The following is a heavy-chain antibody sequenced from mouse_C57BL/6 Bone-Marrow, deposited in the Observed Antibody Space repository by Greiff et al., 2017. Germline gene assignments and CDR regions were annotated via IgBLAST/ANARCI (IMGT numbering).Heavy chain of an antibody. CDR3: ARNYYSLPRFAY. Sequence: VQLQQSGAELVKPGASVKISCKASGYAFSSYWMNWVKQRPGKGLEWIGQIYPGDGDTNYNGKFKGKATLTADKSSSTAYMQLSSLTSEDSAVYFCARNYYSLPRFAYWGQGTLVTVSA. V-gene: IGHV1-80*01. CDR2: IYPGDGDT. CDR1: GYAFSSYW. D-gene: IGHD2-12*01. J-gene: IGHJ3*01.